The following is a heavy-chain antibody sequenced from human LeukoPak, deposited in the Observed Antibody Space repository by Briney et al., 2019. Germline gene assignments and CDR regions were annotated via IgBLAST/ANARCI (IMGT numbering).Heavy chain of an antibody. V-gene: IGHV3-30*04. J-gene: IGHJ4*02. D-gene: IGHD2-21*01. Sequence: QPGRSLRLSCAASGFTFSTYSLHWVRQAPGKGLEWVALISYGENNKYYADSVKGRFTISRDNSKNTLYLQMNSLRAEDTAVYYCARTQTYSADYWGQGTLVTVSS. CDR1: GFTFSTYS. CDR3: ARTQTYSADY. CDR2: ISYGENNK.